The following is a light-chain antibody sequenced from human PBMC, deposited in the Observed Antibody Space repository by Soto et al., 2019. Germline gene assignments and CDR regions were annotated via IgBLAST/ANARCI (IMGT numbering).Light chain of an antibody. CDR1: TSNIGSNN. CDR2: SNN. V-gene: IGLV1-44*01. CDR3: ATWDDSLNGVV. Sequence: QSVLTQPPSASGTPGQRVTISCSGSTSNIGSNNVNWYQKLPGTAPKFLIYSNNQRPSGIPDRFSGSKSGTSASLAIRGLQSEDEADYYCATWDDSLNGVVFGGGTKVTVL. J-gene: IGLJ2*01.